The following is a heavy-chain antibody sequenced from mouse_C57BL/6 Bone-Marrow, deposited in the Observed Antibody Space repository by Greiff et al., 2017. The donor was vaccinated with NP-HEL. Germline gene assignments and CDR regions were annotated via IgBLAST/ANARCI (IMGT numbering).Heavy chain of an antibody. Sequence: EVQLQQSGPELVKPGASVKISCKASGYSFTDYNMNWVKQSNGKSLEWIGVINPNSGTTSYNQKFKGKATLTVDQSSSTAYMQLNSLTSEDYAVYYCGRYYYGYDDAMDYWGKGTSVTVSS. V-gene: IGHV1-39*01. CDR2: INPNSGTT. CDR1: GYSFTDYN. CDR3: GRYYYGYDDAMDY. D-gene: IGHD2-2*01. J-gene: IGHJ4*01.